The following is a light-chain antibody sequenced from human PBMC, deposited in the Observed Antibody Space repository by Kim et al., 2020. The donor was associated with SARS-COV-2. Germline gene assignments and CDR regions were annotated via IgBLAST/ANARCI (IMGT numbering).Light chain of an antibody. CDR1: QHIRND. CDR2: SAS. Sequence: AIQMAQSPSSLSASVGDRVTITCRASQHIRNDLGWYQHKPGTAPKLLIYSASTLQHGVPSRFSGSGSGTDFTLTISSLQPEDFATYYCLQDYNYPWTFGPGTKVDIK. CDR3: LQDYNYPWT. V-gene: IGKV1-6*01. J-gene: IGKJ1*01.